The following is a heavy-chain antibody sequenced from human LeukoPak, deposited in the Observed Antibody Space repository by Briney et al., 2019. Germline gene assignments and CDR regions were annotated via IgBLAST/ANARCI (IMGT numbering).Heavy chain of an antibody. CDR3: ARPKEYGDFLDAFDI. D-gene: IGHD4-17*01. V-gene: IGHV5-51*01. CDR2: IYPGDSDT. J-gene: IGHJ3*02. Sequence: RGESLKISCKGSGYSFTSYWIGWVRQMPGKGLEWMGIIYPGDSDTRYSPSFQGRVTISADKSISTAYLQWSSLKASDTAMYYCARPKEYGDFLDAFDIWGQGTMVTVSS. CDR1: GYSFTSYW.